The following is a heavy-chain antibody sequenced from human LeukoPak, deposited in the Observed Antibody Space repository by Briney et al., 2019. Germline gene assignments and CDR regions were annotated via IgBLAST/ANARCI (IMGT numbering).Heavy chain of an antibody. CDR2: IKQDGSEK. V-gene: IGHV3-7*01. J-gene: IGHJ3*02. CDR1: GFTFSSYW. CDR3: ARDYYDSSGYLLGVFDI. D-gene: IGHD3-22*01. Sequence: PGGSLRLSCAASGFTFSSYWMSWVRQAPGKGLEWVANIKQDGSEKYYVDSVKGRFTISRDNAKNSLYLQMNSLRAEDTAVYYCARDYYDSSGYLLGVFDIWGQGTMVTVSS.